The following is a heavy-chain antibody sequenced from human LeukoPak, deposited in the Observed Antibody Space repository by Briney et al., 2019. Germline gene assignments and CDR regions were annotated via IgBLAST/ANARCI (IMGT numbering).Heavy chain of an antibody. V-gene: IGHV5-51*01. CDR1: GYSFTNYW. CDR3: ARGGATGLAFDF. Sequence: GESLKISCKGSGYSFTNYWIGWVRQMPGKGLEWVGIIYPGDSDTIYSPSFQGQVTISADKSISTAHLQWGSLKASDTAMFYCARGGATGLAFDFWGQGTLVTVSS. J-gene: IGHJ4*02. CDR2: IYPGDSDT. D-gene: IGHD3-10*01.